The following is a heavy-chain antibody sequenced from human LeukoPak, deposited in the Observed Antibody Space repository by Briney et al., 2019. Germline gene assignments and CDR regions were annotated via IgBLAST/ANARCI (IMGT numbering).Heavy chain of an antibody. Sequence: SETLSLTCTVSGGSSSSYYWSWIRQPPGKGLEWIGYIYYSGSTNYNPSLKSRVTISVDTSKNQFSLKLSSVTAADTAVYYCARGYGDYFDYWGQGTLVTVSS. CDR3: ARGYGDYFDY. V-gene: IGHV4-59*01. CDR2: IYYSGST. D-gene: IGHD4-17*01. J-gene: IGHJ4*02. CDR1: GGSSSSYY.